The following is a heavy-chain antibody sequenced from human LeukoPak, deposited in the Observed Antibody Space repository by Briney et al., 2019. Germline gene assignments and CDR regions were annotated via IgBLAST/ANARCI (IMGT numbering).Heavy chain of an antibody. V-gene: IGHV1-2*02. CDR3: ARDRITMMGGNDY. CDR1: GYTFTGYY. D-gene: IGHD3-22*01. Sequence: ASVKVSCKASGYTFTGYYMHWVRQAPGQGLEWMGWINPSSGGTNYAQKFQGRVTMTRDTSISTAYMELSRLRSDDTAVYYCARDRITMMGGNDYWGQGTLVTVSS. CDR2: INPSSGGT. J-gene: IGHJ4*02.